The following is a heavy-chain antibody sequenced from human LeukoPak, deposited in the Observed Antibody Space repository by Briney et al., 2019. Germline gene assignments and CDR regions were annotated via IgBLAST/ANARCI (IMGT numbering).Heavy chain of an antibody. V-gene: IGHV3-7*01. Sequence: PGGSLRLSCAASGFTVSSNYMSWVRQAPGKGLEWVANIKQDGSEKYYVDSVKGRFTISRDNAKNSLYLQMNSLRAEDTAVYYCARDVKYSYGYRDLFDYWGQGTLVTVSS. CDR1: GFTVSSNY. D-gene: IGHD5-18*01. CDR2: IKQDGSEK. J-gene: IGHJ4*02. CDR3: ARDVKYSYGYRDLFDY.